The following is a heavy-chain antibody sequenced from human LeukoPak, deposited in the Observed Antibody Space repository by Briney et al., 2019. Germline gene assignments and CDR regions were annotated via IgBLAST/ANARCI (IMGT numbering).Heavy chain of an antibody. CDR3: AARGSGYDYY. D-gene: IGHD5-12*01. CDR2: ISVSGGT. CDR1: GSASTFSSYA. J-gene: IGHJ4*02. V-gene: IGHV3-23*01. Sequence: PGGSLRLSCADSGSASTFSSYAMSWVRQAPGKGLEWVSAISVSGGTYYADSVKGRFTISRDKSRNTLYLQMNSLGAEDTAVYYCAARGSGYDYYWGQGTLVTVSS.